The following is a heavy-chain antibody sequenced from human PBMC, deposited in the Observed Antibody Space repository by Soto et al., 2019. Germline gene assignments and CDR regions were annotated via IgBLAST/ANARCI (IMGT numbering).Heavy chain of an antibody. CDR3: ARGTQTPPGGPT. J-gene: IGHJ4*02. D-gene: IGHD3-16*01. Sequence: EVQLVESGGGLVQPGGSLRLSCAASGFTVSSNYMSWVRQAPGKGLEWVSVFYSGGSTYYADSVKGRFTISRDNSKNTLYLQMNSLRAEDTAVYYCARGTQTPPGGPTWGQGTLVTVSS. CDR2: FYSGGST. V-gene: IGHV3-66*01. CDR1: GFTVSSNY.